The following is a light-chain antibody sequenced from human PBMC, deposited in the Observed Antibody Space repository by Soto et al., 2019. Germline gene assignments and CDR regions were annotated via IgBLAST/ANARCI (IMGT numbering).Light chain of an antibody. CDR2: WAS. V-gene: IGKV4-1*01. CDR1: QSVLYSPNNKNF. Sequence: DIVMTQSPDSLAVSLGERAIINCKSSQSVLYSPNNKNFLAWYQQKPGQPPKLLISWASTRESGVPDRFSGIGSGTDFTLTISSLQAEDVAVYYCQQFYSTPPYTFGQGTKLEIK. J-gene: IGKJ2*01. CDR3: QQFYSTPPYT.